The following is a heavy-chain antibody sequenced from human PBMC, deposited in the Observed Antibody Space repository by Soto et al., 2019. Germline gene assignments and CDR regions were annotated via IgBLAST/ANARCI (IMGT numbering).Heavy chain of an antibody. V-gene: IGHV4-34*01. CDR1: GGSFSGYY. CDR3: ARETWDY. CDR2: INHSGST. Sequence: PSETLSLTCAVYGGSFSGYYWSWIRQPPGKGLEWIGEINHSGSTNYNPSLKSRVTISVDTSKNQFSLKLSSVTAADTAVYYCARETWDYWGQGTLVTVS. J-gene: IGHJ4*02.